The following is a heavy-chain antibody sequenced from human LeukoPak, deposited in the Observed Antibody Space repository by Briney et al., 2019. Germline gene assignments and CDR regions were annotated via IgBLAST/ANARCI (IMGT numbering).Heavy chain of an antibody. V-gene: IGHV4-39*07. J-gene: IGHJ6*03. Sequence: SETLSLTCTVSGGSISSSSYYWGWIRQPPGKGLEWIGSIYYSGSTYYNPSLKSRVTISVDTSKNQFSLKLSSVTAADTAVYYCARTEESGYSYDYFGYYYYMDVWGKGTTVTVSS. CDR2: IYYSGST. CDR3: ARTEESGYSYDYFGYYYYMDV. D-gene: IGHD5-18*01. CDR1: GGSISSSSYY.